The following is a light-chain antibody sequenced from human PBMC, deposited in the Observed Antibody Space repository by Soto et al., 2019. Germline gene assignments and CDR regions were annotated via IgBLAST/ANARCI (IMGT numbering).Light chain of an antibody. Sequence: EVVMTHSPSTLSVSPLQRATLSCRSSQIISINLAWYQQKLGQAPRLLIYGASSRATGIPDRFIGSGSGTDFTLTISRLEPEDFAVYYCQQYGSSRLTFGGGTKVDIK. CDR2: GAS. CDR1: QIISIN. CDR3: QQYGSSRLT. J-gene: IGKJ4*01. V-gene: IGKV3-20*01.